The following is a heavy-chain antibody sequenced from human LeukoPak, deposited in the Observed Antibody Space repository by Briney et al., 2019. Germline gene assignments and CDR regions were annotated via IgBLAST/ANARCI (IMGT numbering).Heavy chain of an antibody. CDR3: AKDKNWNVCDY. V-gene: IGHV3-21*01. CDR1: GFTFSTYS. Sequence: GGSLRLSCAASGFTFSTYSMNWVRKAPGKGLEWVSSITNGSSYIYYAESVKGRFTISRDNAKNSLYLQMNSLRAEDTAVYYCAKDKNWNVCDYWGRGTLVTVSS. D-gene: IGHD1-1*01. CDR2: ITNGSSYI. J-gene: IGHJ4*02.